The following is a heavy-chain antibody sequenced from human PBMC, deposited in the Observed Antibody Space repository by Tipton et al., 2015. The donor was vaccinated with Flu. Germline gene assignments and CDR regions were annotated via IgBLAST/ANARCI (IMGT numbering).Heavy chain of an antibody. V-gene: IGHV3-53*01. CDR2: IYSGGST. CDR3: AKADFWRPGYFDY. Sequence: SLRLSCAASGFTVSSNYMSWVRQAPGKGLEWVSVIYSGGSTYYADSVKGRFTISRDNSKNTLYLQMNSLRAEDTAVYYCAKADFWRPGYFDYWGQGTLVTVSS. J-gene: IGHJ4*02. D-gene: IGHD3-3*01. CDR1: GFTVSSNY.